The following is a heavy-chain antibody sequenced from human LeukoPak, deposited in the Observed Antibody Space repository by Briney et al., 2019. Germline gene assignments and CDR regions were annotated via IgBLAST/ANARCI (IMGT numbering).Heavy chain of an antibody. CDR3: ARVPTWELLYYFDY. V-gene: IGHV3-74*01. J-gene: IGHJ4*02. Sequence: GGSLRLSCAASGFTFGNYWMHWVRQAPGKGLMWVSQIDSDGSSPHHADSAKGRFTISRDNAKNSLYLQMNSLRAEDTAVYYCARVPTWELLYYFDYWGQGTLVTVSS. CDR1: GFTFGNYW. CDR2: IDSDGSSP. D-gene: IGHD1-26*01.